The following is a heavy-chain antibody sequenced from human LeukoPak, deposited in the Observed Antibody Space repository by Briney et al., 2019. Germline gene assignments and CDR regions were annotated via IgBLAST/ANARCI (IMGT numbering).Heavy chain of an antibody. CDR3: ARGEGGTYGGFIDY. J-gene: IGHJ4*02. CDR2: IYNSGTT. V-gene: IGHV4-59*01. D-gene: IGHD1-26*01. CDR1: GGSITTFY. Sequence: SETLSLICTVSGGSITTFYWSWIRQPPGKGMEWIGYIYNSGTTNYDPSLKSRVTISVDTSKNQFSLKLSSVTAADTAVYYCARGEGGTYGGFIDYWGQGILVTVSS.